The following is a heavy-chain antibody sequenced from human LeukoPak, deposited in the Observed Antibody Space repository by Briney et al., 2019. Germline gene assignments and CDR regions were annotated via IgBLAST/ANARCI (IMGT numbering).Heavy chain of an antibody. CDR3: ARGIVYDLRD. Sequence: ASVKVSCKASGYTNTFTIHYILWVRQAPGQGLEWMGLIKPRDGDTQYAKKFEGRVTMTMDTSTTTLYMELSSLRSEDTAVYYCARGIVYDLRDWGQGTLVTVSS. J-gene: IGHJ4*02. CDR1: GYTNTFTIHY. V-gene: IGHV1-46*01. D-gene: IGHD2-8*01. CDR2: IKPRDGDT.